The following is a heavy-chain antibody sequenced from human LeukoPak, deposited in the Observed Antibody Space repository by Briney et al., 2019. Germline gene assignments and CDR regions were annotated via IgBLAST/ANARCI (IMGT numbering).Heavy chain of an antibody. D-gene: IGHD3-3*01. CDR2: ISSSGSTI. J-gene: IGHJ6*03. V-gene: IGHV3-11*01. Sequence: GGSLRLSCAASGFTFSDYYMSWIRQAPGKGLEWVSYISSSGSTIYYADSVKGRFTISRDNAKNSLYLQMNSLRAEDTAVYYCARLATDYYDFWSGYNYYYYYMDVWGKGTTVTVSS. CDR1: GFTFSDYY. CDR3: ARLATDYYDFWSGYNYYYYYMDV.